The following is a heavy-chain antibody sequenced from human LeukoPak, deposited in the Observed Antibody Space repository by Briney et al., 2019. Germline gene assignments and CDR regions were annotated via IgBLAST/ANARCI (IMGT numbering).Heavy chain of an antibody. CDR2: MDPNSGGT. CDR1: GYTLTGYY. D-gene: IGHD3-16*02. J-gene: IGHJ5*02. Sequence: ASVKVSCKASGYTLTGYYMHWVRQAPGQGLEWMGWMDPNSGGTKYAQKFQGRVTMTRDTSISTAYMELSRLRSDDTAMYYCARDKLGLGELSLYDQWGQGTLVTVFS. CDR3: ARDKLGLGELSLYDQ. V-gene: IGHV1-2*02.